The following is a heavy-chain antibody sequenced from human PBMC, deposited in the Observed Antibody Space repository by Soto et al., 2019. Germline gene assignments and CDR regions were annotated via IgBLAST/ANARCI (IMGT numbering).Heavy chain of an antibody. V-gene: IGHV1-69*02. D-gene: IGHD6-19*01. J-gene: IGHJ6*03. CDR2: IIPILGLA. CDR1: GGTFSGYT. Sequence: QVQLVQSGSEVKKPGSSVKVSCKASGGTFSGYTISWVRQAPGQGPEWMGRIIPILGLANYAQKFQGRVTIHADKSTSTAYMELSSMRSDDTAVYYCARAVAGTKAYYYYYMDVWGKGTTVTVSS. CDR3: ARAVAGTKAYYYYYMDV.